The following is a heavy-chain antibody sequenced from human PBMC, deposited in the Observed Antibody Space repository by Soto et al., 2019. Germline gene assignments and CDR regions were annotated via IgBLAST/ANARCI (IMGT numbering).Heavy chain of an antibody. CDR3: ARKDVIAAGLGMDV. CDR1: GFTFSSYA. D-gene: IGHD6-13*01. V-gene: IGHV3-30-3*01. J-gene: IGHJ6*02. CDR2: ISYDGSNK. Sequence: GGSLRLSCAASGFTFSSYAMHWVRQAPGKGLEWVAVISYDGSNKYYADSVKGRFTISRDNSKNTLYLQMNSLRAEDTAVYYCARKDVIAAGLGMDVWGQGTTVTVSS.